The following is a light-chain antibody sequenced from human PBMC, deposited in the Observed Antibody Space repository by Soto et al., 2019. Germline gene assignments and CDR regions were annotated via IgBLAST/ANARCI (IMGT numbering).Light chain of an antibody. Sequence: QSALTQPASVSESPGQSITISCTGTSSDVGGYRYVSWYQQHPGKAPKLMIYEVSNRPSGVSNRFSGSKSGNTASLTISGLQAEDVADYYCSSYTTSNTRYVFGTGTKVTVL. J-gene: IGLJ1*01. CDR1: SSDVGGYRY. V-gene: IGLV2-14*01. CDR3: SSYTTSNTRYV. CDR2: EVS.